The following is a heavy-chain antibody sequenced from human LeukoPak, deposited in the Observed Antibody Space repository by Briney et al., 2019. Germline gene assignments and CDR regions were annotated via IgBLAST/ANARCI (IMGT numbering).Heavy chain of an antibody. J-gene: IGHJ4*02. CDR2: ISSIDGST. V-gene: IGHV3-23*01. Sequence: PGGSLRLSCAASGFTFSSYGMSWVRQAPGKGLEWVSGISSIDGSTYYADSVKGRFTVSRDNSKNTLYLQMNSLRAEDTAVYYCARGPSGYHNTGGQGTLVTVSS. CDR1: GFTFSSYG. CDR3: ARGPSGYHNT. D-gene: IGHD5-12*01.